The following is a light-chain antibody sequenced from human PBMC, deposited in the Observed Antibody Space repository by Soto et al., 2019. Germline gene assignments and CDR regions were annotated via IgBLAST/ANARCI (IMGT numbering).Light chain of an antibody. V-gene: IGLV1-44*01. CDR2: SND. CDR1: TSNIGTNT. CDR3: ATWDDSLNVV. Sequence: QSVLTQSPSAYGTPGQRVSISCSGSTSNIGTNTVSWYQHVPGTAPKLLIYSNDQRPSAVPGRFSGSKSGTSASLAISGLLSEDEADYYCATWDDSLNVVFGGGTKLTVL. J-gene: IGLJ2*01.